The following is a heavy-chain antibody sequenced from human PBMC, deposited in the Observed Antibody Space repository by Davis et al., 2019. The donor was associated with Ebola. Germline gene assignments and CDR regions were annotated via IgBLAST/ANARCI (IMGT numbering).Heavy chain of an antibody. CDR1: GGSISSYY. J-gene: IGHJ6*02. CDR2: IYYSGST. CDR3: ARTANYGMDV. D-gene: IGHD5-18*01. Sequence: SETLSLTCTISGGSISSYYLSWIRQPPGKGLEWIGYIYYSGSTNYNPSLKSRVTISVDTSKNQFSLKLSSVTAADTAVYYCARTANYGMDVWGQGTTVTVSS. V-gene: IGHV4-59*01.